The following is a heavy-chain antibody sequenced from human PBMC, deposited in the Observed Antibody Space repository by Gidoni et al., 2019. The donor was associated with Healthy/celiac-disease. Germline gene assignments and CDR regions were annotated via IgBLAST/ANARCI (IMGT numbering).Heavy chain of an antibody. CDR2: IIPILGIA. V-gene: IGHV1-69*08. Sequence: QVQLVQSGAEVKKPGTSVKVSCKASGGTVSSYTISWVRQAPGQGLEWMGRIIPILGIANYAQKFQGRVTITADKSTSTAYMELSSLRSEDTAVYYCARDKGAYCGGDCYSLWFDPWGQGTLVTVSS. J-gene: IGHJ5*02. D-gene: IGHD2-21*02. CDR1: GGTVSSYT. CDR3: ARDKGAYCGGDCYSLWFDP.